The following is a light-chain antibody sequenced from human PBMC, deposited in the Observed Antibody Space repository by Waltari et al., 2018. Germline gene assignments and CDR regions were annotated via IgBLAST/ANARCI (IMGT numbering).Light chain of an antibody. CDR3: AARDDSLNGWV. CDR1: ISNIGSNA. V-gene: IGLV1-44*01. J-gene: IGLJ3*02. Sequence: QSVLTQPPSASGTPGQRVTISCSGSISNIGSNAVNWYQQLPGTAPKLLIYSNNPRPSGVPARFSGAKSGTSASLAISGLQSEDEADYYCAARDDSLNGWVFGGGTKLTVL. CDR2: SNN.